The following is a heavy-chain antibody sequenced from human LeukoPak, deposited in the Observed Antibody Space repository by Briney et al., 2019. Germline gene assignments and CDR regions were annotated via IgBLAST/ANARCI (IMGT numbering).Heavy chain of an antibody. D-gene: IGHD6-19*01. CDR1: GFSFISYW. Sequence: GGSLRLSCAASGFSFISYWMSWVRQAPGKGLEWVANINQDGSEKYYVDSVKGRFTISRDNAKNSLYLQMNSLRAEDTAVYYCARGTSPQIAVTYYFDYWGQGTLVTVSS. CDR2: INQDGSEK. CDR3: ARGTSPQIAVTYYFDY. J-gene: IGHJ4*02. V-gene: IGHV3-7*01.